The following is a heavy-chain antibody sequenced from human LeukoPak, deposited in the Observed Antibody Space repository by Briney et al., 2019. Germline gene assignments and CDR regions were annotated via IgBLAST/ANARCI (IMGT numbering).Heavy chain of an antibody. V-gene: IGHV1-46*01. CDR2: INPSGGST. D-gene: IGHD3-22*01. J-gene: IGHJ4*02. CDR3: ARVGGNYDSSGYPMGFDY. CDR1: GYTFTSYY. Sequence: GSSVKVSCKASGYTFTSYYMHWVRHAPGQGLEWMGIINPSGGSTIYAQKFQGRVTMTRDMSTSTVYMELSSLRSEDTAVYYCARVGGNYDSSGYPMGFDYWGQGTLVTVSS.